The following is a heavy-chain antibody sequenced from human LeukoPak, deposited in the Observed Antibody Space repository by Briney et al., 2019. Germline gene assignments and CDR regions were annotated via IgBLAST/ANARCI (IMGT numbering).Heavy chain of an antibody. CDR2: INHSGST. V-gene: IGHV4-34*01. CDR1: GGSFSGYY. Sequence: PSETLSLTCAVYGGSFSGYYWSWIRQPPGKGLEWIGEINHSGSTNYNPSLKSRVTISVDTSKNQFSLKLSSVTAADTAVYYCARYCSSTSCARGYVFDIWGQGTMVTVSS. CDR3: ARYCSSTSCARGYVFDI. D-gene: IGHD2-2*01. J-gene: IGHJ3*02.